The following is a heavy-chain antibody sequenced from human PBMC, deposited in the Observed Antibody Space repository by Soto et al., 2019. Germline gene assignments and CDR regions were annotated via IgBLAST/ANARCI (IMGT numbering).Heavy chain of an antibody. CDR1: GFTFSSYS. Sequence: EVQLVESGGGLVKPGGSLRLSCAASGFTFSSYSMNWVRQAPGKGLEWVSSISSSSSYIYYADSVKGRFTISRDNAKNSLYLQMNSLRAEDTAVYCCARSSGYYYHYWGQGTLVTVSS. CDR2: ISSSSSYI. V-gene: IGHV3-21*01. CDR3: ARSSGYYYHY. D-gene: IGHD3-22*01. J-gene: IGHJ4*02.